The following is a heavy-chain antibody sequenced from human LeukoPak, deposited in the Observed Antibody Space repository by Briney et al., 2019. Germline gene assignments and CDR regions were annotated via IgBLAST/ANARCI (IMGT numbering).Heavy chain of an antibody. CDR1: GFTFDDYA. CDR3: AKDRSAYGDYSTWGIDF. V-gene: IGHV3-9*01. CDR2: ISWNSGSI. D-gene: IGHD4-17*01. J-gene: IGHJ4*02. Sequence: GGSLRLSCAASGFTFDDYALHWVRQSPGKGLEWVSGISWNSGSIGCADSVKGRFTVSRDNAKNSLFLQMNSLRAEDTALYYCAKDRSAYGDYSTWGIDFWGQGTLVIVSS.